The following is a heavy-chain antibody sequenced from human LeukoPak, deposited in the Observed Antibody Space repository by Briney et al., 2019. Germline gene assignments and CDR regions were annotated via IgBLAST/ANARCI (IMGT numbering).Heavy chain of an antibody. J-gene: IGHJ3*02. CDR2: ISYDGSNK. D-gene: IGHD4-23*01. CDR1: GFTFSSYG. CDR3: AKDGGNGDTNEAFDI. Sequence: GGSLRLSCAASGFTFSSYGMHWVRQAPGKGLEWVAVISYDGSNKYYADSVKGRFTISRDNSKNTLYLQMNSLRAEDTAVYYCAKDGGNGDTNEAFDIWGQGTMVTVSS. V-gene: IGHV3-30*18.